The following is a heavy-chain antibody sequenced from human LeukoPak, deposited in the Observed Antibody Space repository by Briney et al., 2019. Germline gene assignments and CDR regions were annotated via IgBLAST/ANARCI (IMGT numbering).Heavy chain of an antibody. V-gene: IGHV5-51*01. CDR1: GYSFNRHW. J-gene: IGHJ3*02. D-gene: IGHD2-21*01. Sequence: GESLKISCKCCGYSFNRHWSGCVRQMPGKRLEGMGIIYPGDSDTRYSPSFQGQVTISADKSISTAYLQWSSLKASDTAMFYCARLILEGNAFDIWGQGTMVTVSS. CDR3: ARLILEGNAFDI. CDR2: IYPGDSDT.